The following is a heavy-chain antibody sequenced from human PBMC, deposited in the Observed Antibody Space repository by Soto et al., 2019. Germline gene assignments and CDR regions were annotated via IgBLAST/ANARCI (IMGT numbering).Heavy chain of an antibody. CDR3: AMDLASTTIPNY. V-gene: IGHV3-7*04. CDR1: GFTFSSYW. D-gene: IGHD4-17*01. CDR2: IKQDGSGK. Sequence: EVQLVESGGGLVQPGGSLRLSCAASGFTFSSYWMSWVRQAPGKGLEWVANIKQDGSGKYYVDSVKGRFTISRNNTKNSLYLQMNSLRAEDTAVYYCAMDLASTTIPNYWGQGTLVTVSS. J-gene: IGHJ4*02.